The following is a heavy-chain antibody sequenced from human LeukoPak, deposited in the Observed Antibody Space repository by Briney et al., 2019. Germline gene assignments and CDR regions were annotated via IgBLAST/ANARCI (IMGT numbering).Heavy chain of an antibody. V-gene: IGHV4-59*08. Sequence: SETLSLTCTVSGDSITSTYWSWIRQPPGKGLEYHGYIYYNGDTNYNPSLRGRLSLSLDMSKNQFSLKLTSVTAADTAVYFCAKSARVPYFWGQGILVTASS. CDR2: IYYNGDT. CDR3: AKSARVPYF. CDR1: GDSITSTY. J-gene: IGHJ4*02. D-gene: IGHD3-10*01.